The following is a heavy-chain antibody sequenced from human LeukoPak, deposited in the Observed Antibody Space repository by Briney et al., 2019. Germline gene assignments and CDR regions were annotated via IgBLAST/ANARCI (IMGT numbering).Heavy chain of an antibody. Sequence: GGSLRLSCAASGFTVSSNYMSWVRQAPGKGLEWVSVIYSGGSTYYADSVKGRFTISRDNSKNTLYLQMNSLRAEDTAVYYRAIDSGSYLDAFDIWGQGTMVTVSS. D-gene: IGHD1-26*01. CDR3: AIDSGSYLDAFDI. CDR2: IYSGGST. CDR1: GFTVSSNY. J-gene: IGHJ3*02. V-gene: IGHV3-53*01.